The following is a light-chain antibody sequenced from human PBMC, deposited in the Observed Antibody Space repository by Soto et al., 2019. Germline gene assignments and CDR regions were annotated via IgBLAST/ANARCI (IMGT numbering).Light chain of an antibody. CDR1: QSISSY. CDR3: QQSYSTPPAT. J-gene: IGKJ3*01. CDR2: AAS. Sequence: DIQMTQSPSSLSASVGDRVTITCRASQSISSYLNWYQQKPGKAPKLLIYAASSLQSGVPSRFSGSGSGTDFTLTISSLQPEDFATYCGQQSYSTPPATFGPGTKVDIK. V-gene: IGKV1-39*01.